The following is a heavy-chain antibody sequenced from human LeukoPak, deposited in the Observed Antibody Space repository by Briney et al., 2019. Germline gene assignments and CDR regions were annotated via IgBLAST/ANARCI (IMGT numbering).Heavy chain of an antibody. CDR2: ISSSSDSI. Sequence: PGGSLRLSCAASGFTFSSYSMSWVRQAPGKGLEWVSAISSSSDSIYYADSVKGRFIISRDNAKNSLYLQMNSLRGEDTAVYYCARAMVVVVPPAMWGQGILVTVSS. CDR3: ARAMVVVVPPAM. V-gene: IGHV3-21*01. D-gene: IGHD2-2*01. J-gene: IGHJ4*02. CDR1: GFTFSSYS.